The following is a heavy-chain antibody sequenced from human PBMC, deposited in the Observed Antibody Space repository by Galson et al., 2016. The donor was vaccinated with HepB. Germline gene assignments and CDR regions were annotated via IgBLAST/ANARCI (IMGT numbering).Heavy chain of an antibody. CDR2: MSGGDT. CDR3: ARAFRYGTGWYGRNDY. Sequence: SLRLSCAASGFTVRSYAMSWVRQAPGKGLEWVSAMSGGDTYYADSVKGRFTISRDNFENTLYLQMNSLRAEDTAVYYCARAFRYGTGWYGRNDYWGQGTLVSVSS. J-gene: IGHJ4*02. D-gene: IGHD6-19*01. V-gene: IGHV3-23*01. CDR1: GFTVRSYA.